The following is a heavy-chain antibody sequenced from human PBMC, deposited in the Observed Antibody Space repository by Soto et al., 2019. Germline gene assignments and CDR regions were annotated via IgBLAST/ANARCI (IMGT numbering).Heavy chain of an antibody. J-gene: IGHJ4*02. Sequence: QVQLVQSGAEEKKPGASVKVSCKASGYTFTSYAMHWVRQAPGQRLEWMGWINAGNGNTKHSQKLQGRVTITRDTSASTAYMELSSLRAEATAVYYCAREVAAVDYWGPGTLVTVSS. V-gene: IGHV1-3*05. CDR3: AREVAAVDY. CDR1: GYTFTSYA. D-gene: IGHD6-13*01. CDR2: INAGNGNT.